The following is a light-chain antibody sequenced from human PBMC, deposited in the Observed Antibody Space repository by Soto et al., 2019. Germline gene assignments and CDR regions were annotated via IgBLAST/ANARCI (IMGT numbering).Light chain of an antibody. CDR2: GAS. CDR3: QQYGSSSYT. J-gene: IGKJ2*01. V-gene: IGKV3-20*01. Sequence: DIVLTQSPDTLSLSPGERATLSCRASQSVSSNYLAWYQQKPGQAPRLLIYGASTRATGIPDRFSGSGSGTDFTLTISRPEPEDFAVYYCQQYGSSSYTFGQGTKVDIK. CDR1: QSVSSNY.